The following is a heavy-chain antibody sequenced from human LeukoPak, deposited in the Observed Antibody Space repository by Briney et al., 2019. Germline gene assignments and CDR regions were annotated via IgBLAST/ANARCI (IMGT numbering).Heavy chain of an antibody. CDR3: ARDLAFGGSYSFDY. D-gene: IGHD1-26*01. CDR1: GGTFSSYA. V-gene: IGHV1-69*13. Sequence: GASVKVSCKASGGTFSSYAISWVRQAPGQGLEWMGGIIPIFGTANYAQKFQGRVTITADESTSTAYMELSSLRSEDTAVYYCARDLAFGGSYSFDYWGQGTLVTVSS. J-gene: IGHJ4*02. CDR2: IIPIFGTA.